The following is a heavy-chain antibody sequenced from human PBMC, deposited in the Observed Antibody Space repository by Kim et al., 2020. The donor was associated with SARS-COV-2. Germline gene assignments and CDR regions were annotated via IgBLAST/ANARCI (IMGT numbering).Heavy chain of an antibody. D-gene: IGHD5-18*01. CDR3: ARDSPRVDTAMVRVWYFDL. V-gene: IGHV3-21*01. Sequence: GGSLRLSCAASGFTFSSYSMNWVRQAPGKGLEWVSSISSSSSYIYYADSVKGRFTISRDNAKNSLYLQMNSLRAEDTAVYYCARDSPRVDTAMVRVWYFDLWGRGTLVTVSS. CDR2: ISSSSSYI. J-gene: IGHJ2*01. CDR1: GFTFSSYS.